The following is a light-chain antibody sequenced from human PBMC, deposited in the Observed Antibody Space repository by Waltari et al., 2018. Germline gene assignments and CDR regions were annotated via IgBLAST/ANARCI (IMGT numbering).Light chain of an antibody. CDR3: NSYTSSSTLV. CDR1: SSDVGAYNY. Sequence: QSALTQPASVSGSPGQSITISCTGTSSDVGAYNYVSWYQQHPGRAPKLMIYEVSKRPSGVSNRCSGSKSGNTASLTISGLQAEDEADYYCNSYTSSSTLVFGGGTKLTVL. J-gene: IGLJ2*01. CDR2: EVS. V-gene: IGLV2-14*01.